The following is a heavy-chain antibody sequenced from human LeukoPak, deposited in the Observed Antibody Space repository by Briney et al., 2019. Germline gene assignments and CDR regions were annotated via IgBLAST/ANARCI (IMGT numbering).Heavy chain of an antibody. CDR1: GGSISSTSYS. CDR2: IYYSGIT. J-gene: IGHJ5*02. Sequence: SETLSLTCTVPGGSISSTSYSWGWIRQPPGKGLEWIGSIYYSGITYYNPSLKSRVTISVDTSNNQFSLKLTSVTAADTAVYYCARHLGQNWFDPWGQGTLVTVSS. V-gene: IGHV4-39*01. CDR3: ARHLGQNWFDP.